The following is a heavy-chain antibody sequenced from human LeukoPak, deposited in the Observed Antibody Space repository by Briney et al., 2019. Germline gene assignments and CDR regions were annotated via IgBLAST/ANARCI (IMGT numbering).Heavy chain of an antibody. D-gene: IGHD3-22*01. CDR2: KYYGGDS. CDR3: ARRTYDYERGGYYYGRGWFDP. V-gene: IGHV4-59*08. J-gene: IGHJ5*02. CDR1: GVSTSSDY. Sequence: SETLSLTRNVSGVSTSSDYWTWIRQTPGKGLEWIGHKYYGGDSNYNPSLRSRATISVDTSKNQVSLKLSAVTAADTAVYYCARRTYDYERGGYYYGRGWFDPWGQGTLVTVSS.